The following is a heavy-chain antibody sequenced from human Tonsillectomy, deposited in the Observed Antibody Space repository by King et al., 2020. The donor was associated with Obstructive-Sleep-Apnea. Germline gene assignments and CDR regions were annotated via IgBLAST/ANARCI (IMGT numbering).Heavy chain of an antibody. CDR3: AKLRGHNGYDANDF. V-gene: IGHV3-23*04. CDR2: ISGSAGST. D-gene: IGHD5-12*01. J-gene: IGHJ4*02. Sequence: VQLVESGGGLVKPGGSLGISCAASGFTFRNYGMSWVRQAPGKGLEFVSAISGSAGSTYYADSVKGRFTISRDTSKNVLRLQMNSLRAEDSAVYYCAKLRGHNGYDANDFWGQGTLVTVSS. CDR1: GFTFRNYG.